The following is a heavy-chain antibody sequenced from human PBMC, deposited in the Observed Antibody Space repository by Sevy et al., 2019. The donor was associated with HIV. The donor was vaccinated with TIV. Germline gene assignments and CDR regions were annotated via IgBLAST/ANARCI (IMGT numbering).Heavy chain of an antibody. J-gene: IGHJ4*02. V-gene: IGHV3-30*03. CDR1: GFTFSDHR. Sequence: GGSLRLSCAAFGFTFSDHRMHWVRQAPGKGLEWVAVISYDGRNNKYNVDSVKGRFTISRDNSKNTVYLQMNSLRPEDTAIYYCARDRGEILSSAFDHWGQGTLVTVSS. CDR2: ISYDGRNNK. CDR3: ARDRGEILSSAFDH. D-gene: IGHD3-16*01.